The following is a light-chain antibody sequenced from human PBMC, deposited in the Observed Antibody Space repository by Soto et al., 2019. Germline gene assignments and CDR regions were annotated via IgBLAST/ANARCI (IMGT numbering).Light chain of an antibody. Sequence: DIQMTQSPSTLSASVGDRVTITCRASQTISTWLAWYQQKPGKAPKLLIYKASSLKSGVPSRFSGSGSGTEFTLTISSLQPDDFASYYCQQSNIYPWTFGQGTKVEIK. V-gene: IGKV1-5*03. CDR2: KAS. J-gene: IGKJ1*01. CDR3: QQSNIYPWT. CDR1: QTISTW.